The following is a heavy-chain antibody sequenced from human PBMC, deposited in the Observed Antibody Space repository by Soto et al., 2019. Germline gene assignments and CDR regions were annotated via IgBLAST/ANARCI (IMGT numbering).Heavy chain of an antibody. CDR1: GFNFNSYA. J-gene: IGHJ5*02. CDR3: ASSSGSGYQNFFDP. V-gene: IGHV3-30-3*01. CDR2: ISYDGNNK. D-gene: IGHD3-22*01. Sequence: GGSLRLSCAASGFNFNSYAMHWVRQAPGEGLEWVAVISYDGNNKYYADSVRGRFTISRDNSKNTLYLQMNSLRTEDTAVYYCASSSGSGYQNFFDPWGQGSLVTVPS.